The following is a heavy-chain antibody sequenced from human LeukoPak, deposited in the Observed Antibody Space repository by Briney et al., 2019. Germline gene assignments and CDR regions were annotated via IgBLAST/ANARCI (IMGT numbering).Heavy chain of an antibody. CDR3: AREITPGIAVAGTGEYFQH. D-gene: IGHD6-19*01. J-gene: IGHJ1*01. V-gene: IGHV3-33*01. CDR2: ILYDGSNK. Sequence: GRSLRLSCAASGFTFSSYGVHWVRQAPGKGLELVAAILYDGSNKYYADPVKGRFTISRDNTKNTLYLQMNSLRAEDTAVYYCAREITPGIAVAGTGEYFQHWGQGTLVTVSS. CDR1: GFTFSSYG.